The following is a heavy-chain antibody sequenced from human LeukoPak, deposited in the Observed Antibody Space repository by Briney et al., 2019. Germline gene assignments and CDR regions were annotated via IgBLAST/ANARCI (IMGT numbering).Heavy chain of an antibody. J-gene: IGHJ3*02. CDR2: VSYIGRT. CDR3: ARDLVTVTKGFDI. CDR1: DDSFSSHY. V-gene: IGHV4-59*11. Sequence: SETLSLTCAVSDDSFSSHYWTWIRQPPGKGLEWIGYVSYIGRTNYNPSLKSRVTISIDTSKNQFSLKLTSVTAADTAVYYCARDLVTVTKGFDIWGQGTMVSVSS. D-gene: IGHD4-17*01.